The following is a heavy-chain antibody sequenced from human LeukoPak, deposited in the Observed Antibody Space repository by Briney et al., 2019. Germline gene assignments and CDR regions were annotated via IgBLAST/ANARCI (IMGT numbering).Heavy chain of an antibody. J-gene: IGHJ5*02. CDR3: ARLVSSGRFDP. V-gene: IGHV5-51*01. CDR1: GYSFSTHW. D-gene: IGHD3-22*01. CDR2: IYPGDSDA. Sequence: GESLKISCKGSGYSFSTHWIGWVRQMPGKGLEWMGIIYPGDSDARYSPSFQGQVTMSADKSISTAYLQWSSLKASDTAMYYCARLVSSGRFDPWGQGTLVTVSS.